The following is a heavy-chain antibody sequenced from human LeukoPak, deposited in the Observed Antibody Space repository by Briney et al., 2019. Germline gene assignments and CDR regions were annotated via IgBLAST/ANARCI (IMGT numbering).Heavy chain of an antibody. J-gene: IGHJ4*02. CDR1: GGSISSYY. CDR3: ARQDVYSSSSESNFDY. D-gene: IGHD6-6*01. CDR2: IYYSGST. V-gene: IGHV4-59*08. Sequence: KTSETLSLTCTVSGGSISSYYWSWIRQPPGKGLEWIGYIYYSGSTNYNPSLKSRVTISVDTSKNQFSLKLSSVTAADTAVYYCARQDVYSSSSESNFDYWGQGTLVTVSS.